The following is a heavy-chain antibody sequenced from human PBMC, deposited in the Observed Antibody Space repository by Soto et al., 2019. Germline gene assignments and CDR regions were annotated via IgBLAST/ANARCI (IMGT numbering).Heavy chain of an antibody. V-gene: IGHV4-30-4*01. CDR2: IYYSGST. Sequence: SETLSLTCSVSGGSISSGDYYWNWIRQPPGKGLEWIGHIYYSGSTYYNSSLKSRVTISLDTSKNQFSLKLSSVTAADTAVYFCARARCISTSCYLSRFDPWGQGTLVTVSS. CDR1: GGSISSGDYY. CDR3: ARARCISTSCYLSRFDP. J-gene: IGHJ5*02. D-gene: IGHD2-2*01.